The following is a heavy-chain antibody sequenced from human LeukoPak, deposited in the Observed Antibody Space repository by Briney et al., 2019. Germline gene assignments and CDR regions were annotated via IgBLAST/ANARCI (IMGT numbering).Heavy chain of an antibody. V-gene: IGHV3-7*03. Sequence: GGSLRLSCAASGFTFSSYWMSWVRQAPGKGLEWVANIKQDGSEKYYVDSVKGRFTISRDNAENSLYLQMNSLRAEDTAVYYCARDPRDCSSTSCYGDNWFDPWGQGTLVTVSS. CDR2: IKQDGSEK. CDR1: GFTFSSYW. J-gene: IGHJ5*02. D-gene: IGHD2-2*01. CDR3: ARDPRDCSSTSCYGDNWFDP.